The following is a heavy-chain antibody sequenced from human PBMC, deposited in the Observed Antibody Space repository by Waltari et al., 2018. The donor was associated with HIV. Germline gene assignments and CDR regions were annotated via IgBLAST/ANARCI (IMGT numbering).Heavy chain of an antibody. Sequence: QVRLEQSGAEMKKPGSSVKVSCKLSGGSFINYAINWVRQAPGQGLEWMGRVLPVLKIVNPVQTLQDRVTLMADTSTTTAYMALSSLRSDDTTMYFCARDREYCSTSTCYSAFDIWGQGTLVTVSS. V-gene: IGHV1-69*04. J-gene: IGHJ3*02. CDR1: GGSFINYA. CDR2: VLPVLKIV. CDR3: ARDREYCSTSTCYSAFDI. D-gene: IGHD2-2*01.